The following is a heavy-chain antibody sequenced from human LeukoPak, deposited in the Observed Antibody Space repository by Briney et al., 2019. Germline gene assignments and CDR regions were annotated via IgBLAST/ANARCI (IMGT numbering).Heavy chain of an antibody. J-gene: IGHJ5*02. CDR3: ARGGGSTSADWFDP. Sequence: KPSETLSLTCAVYGGSFSGYYWSWIRQPPGKGLEWIGEINHSGSTNYNPSLKSRVTISVDTSKNQFSLKLSSVTAADTAVYYCARGGGSTSADWFDPWGQGTLVTVSS. D-gene: IGHD2-2*01. CDR2: INHSGST. V-gene: IGHV4-34*01. CDR1: GGSFSGYY.